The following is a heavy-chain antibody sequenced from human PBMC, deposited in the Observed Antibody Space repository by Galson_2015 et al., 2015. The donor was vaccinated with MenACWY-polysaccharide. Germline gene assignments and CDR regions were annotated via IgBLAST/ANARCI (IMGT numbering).Heavy chain of an antibody. Sequence: SLRLSCAASGFTFSTYSMNWVRQAPGKGLEWVSYISSSSSTIYYADSVQGRFTISRVNAKNSLYLQMNTLRDEDTAVYYCARVPGYSYGYYDWWGQGTLVTVSS. D-gene: IGHD5-18*01. J-gene: IGHJ4*02. CDR2: ISSSSSTI. CDR1: GFTFSTYS. V-gene: IGHV3-48*02. CDR3: ARVPGYSYGYYDW.